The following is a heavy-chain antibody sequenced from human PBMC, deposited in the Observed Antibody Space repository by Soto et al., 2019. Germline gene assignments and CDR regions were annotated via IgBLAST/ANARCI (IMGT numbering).Heavy chain of an antibody. Sequence: GGSLRLSCAASGFTFSDYYMSWIRQAPGKGLEWVSYISSSGSTIYYADSVKGRFTISRDNAKNSLYLQMNSLRAEDTAVYYCARGSGEDIVVVVAAASDYWGQGTLVTVSS. CDR1: GFTFSDYY. J-gene: IGHJ4*02. D-gene: IGHD2-15*01. CDR2: ISSSGSTI. V-gene: IGHV3-11*01. CDR3: ARGSGEDIVVVVAAASDY.